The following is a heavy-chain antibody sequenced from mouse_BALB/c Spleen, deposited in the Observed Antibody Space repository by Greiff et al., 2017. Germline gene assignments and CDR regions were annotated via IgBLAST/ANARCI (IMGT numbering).Heavy chain of an antibody. V-gene: IGHV1S81*02. D-gene: IGHD1-1*01. CDR2: INPSNGGT. Sequence: QVQLKQPGAELVKPGASVKLSCKASGYTFTSYYMYWVKQRPGQGLEWIGGINPSNGGTNFNEKFKSKATLTVDKSSSTAYMQLSSLTSEDSAVYYCTRSITTVDYYAMDYWGQGTSVTVSS. J-gene: IGHJ4*01. CDR3: TRSITTVDYYAMDY. CDR1: GYTFTSYY.